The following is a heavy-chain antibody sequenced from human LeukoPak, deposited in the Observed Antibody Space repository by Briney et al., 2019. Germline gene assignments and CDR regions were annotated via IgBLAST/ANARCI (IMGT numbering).Heavy chain of an antibody. CDR2: IYYSGST. Sequence: SGTLSLTCTVSGASISSYYWSWIRQPPGKGLEWIGYIYYSGSTNYNPSLKSRVTISVDTSKNQFSLELSSVTAADTAVYYCARVLRGIAAAGTRWFDPWGQGTLVTVSS. D-gene: IGHD6-13*01. V-gene: IGHV4-59*01. CDR3: ARVLRGIAAAGTRWFDP. J-gene: IGHJ5*02. CDR1: GASISSYY.